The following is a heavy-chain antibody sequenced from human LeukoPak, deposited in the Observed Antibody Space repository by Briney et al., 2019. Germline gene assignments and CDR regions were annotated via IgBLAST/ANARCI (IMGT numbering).Heavy chain of an antibody. J-gene: IGHJ4*02. D-gene: IGHD4-17*01. CDR3: ATGNYGDYVLGY. CDR2: ISGSGGST. V-gene: IGHV3-23*01. CDR1: GFTFSSYA. Sequence: GGSLRLSCAASGFTFSSYAMSWVRQAPGKGLEWVSAISGSGGSTYYADSVKGRFTISRDNSKNTLYLQMNSLRAEDTAVYYCATGNYGDYVLGYWGQGTLVTVSS.